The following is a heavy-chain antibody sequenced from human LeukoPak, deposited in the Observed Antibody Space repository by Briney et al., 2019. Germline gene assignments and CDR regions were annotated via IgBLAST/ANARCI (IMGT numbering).Heavy chain of an antibody. D-gene: IGHD2-15*01. J-gene: IGHJ4*02. CDR2: ISPSDDST. CDR3: ARVYCSRGNCYSPGDY. CDR1: GYTFTSYF. Sequence: ASVKVSCKASGYTFTSYFILWVRRAPGQGLEWMGIISPSDDSTSYARRIQGRVTMTRDTFTSTVYMELSSLRSEDTAVYYCARVYCSRGNCYSPGDYWGQGTLVTVSS. V-gene: IGHV1-46*01.